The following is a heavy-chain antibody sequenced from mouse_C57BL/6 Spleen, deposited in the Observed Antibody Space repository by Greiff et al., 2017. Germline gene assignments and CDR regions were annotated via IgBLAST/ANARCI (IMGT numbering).Heavy chain of an antibody. D-gene: IGHD2-1*01. CDR3: ARSPLLFAY. J-gene: IGHJ3*01. Sequence: VQLQQSGAELAKPGASVKLSCKASGYTFTSYWMHWVKQRPGQGLEWIGYITPSSGYTKYNQKFKYKATLTAYKSSSTAYMQLRSLTYEDSAVYYCARSPLLFAYWGQGTLVTVSA. CDR2: ITPSSGYT. V-gene: IGHV1-7*01. CDR1: GYTFTSYW.